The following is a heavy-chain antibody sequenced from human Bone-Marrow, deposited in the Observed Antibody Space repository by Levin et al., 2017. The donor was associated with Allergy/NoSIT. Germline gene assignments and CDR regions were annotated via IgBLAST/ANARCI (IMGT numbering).Heavy chain of an antibody. Sequence: SGPTLVKPTQTLTLTCDFSGFSLTTLGVGVGWIRQPPGKALEWVALIFWDDDNRYNTSLQNRVTVTKDTSKNQVVLRMTNMDPVDTATYFCAHFDLALNYFDPWGPGTLVIVSS. V-gene: IGHV2-5*02. CDR1: GFSLTTLGVG. D-gene: IGHD3-9*01. J-gene: IGHJ5*02. CDR3: AHFDLALNYFDP. CDR2: IFWDDDN.